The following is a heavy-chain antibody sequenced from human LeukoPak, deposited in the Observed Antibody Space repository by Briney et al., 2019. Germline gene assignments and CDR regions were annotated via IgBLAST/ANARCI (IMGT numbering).Heavy chain of an antibody. V-gene: IGHV4-39*01. CDR2: ISYSGNT. CDR1: GGSISSGSFY. D-gene: IGHD1-26*01. J-gene: IGHJ4*02. Sequence: PSETLSLTCTVSGGSISSGSFYWGWIRQPPGKGLQWIGSISYSGNTHYNPSLKSRVAISVDTSKTQFSLKLSSVTAADTAVYYCARQGGVRATGFDDCWGQGTLVTVSS. CDR3: ARQGGVRATGFDDC.